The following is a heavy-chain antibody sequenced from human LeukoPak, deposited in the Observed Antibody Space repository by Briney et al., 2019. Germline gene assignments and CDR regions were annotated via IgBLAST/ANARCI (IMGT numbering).Heavy chain of an antibody. J-gene: IGHJ6*03. CDR3: ARIQVVTAPYYYYYYMDV. Sequence: SGPTLVNPTQTLTLTCTFSGFSLSTSGMCVSWIRQPPVKALEWLARIDWDDDKYYSTSLKTRLTISKDTSKNQVVLTMTNMDPVDTATYYCARIQVVTAPYYYYYYMDVWGKGTTVTVSS. CDR2: IDWDDDK. V-gene: IGHV2-70*11. CDR1: GFSLSTSGMC. D-gene: IGHD2-21*02.